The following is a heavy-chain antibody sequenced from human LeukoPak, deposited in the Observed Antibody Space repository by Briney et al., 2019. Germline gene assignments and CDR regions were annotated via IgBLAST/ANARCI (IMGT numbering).Heavy chain of an antibody. J-gene: IGHJ4*02. CDR2: ISAYNGNT. CDR1: GYTFTSYV. D-gene: IGHD3-10*01. CDR3: ARDEGYYGSGSRGDY. Sequence: ASVKVSCKASGYTFTSYVISWVRQAPGQGLEWMGWISAYNGNTNYAQKLQGRVTMTTDTSTSTAYMELRSLRSDDTAVYYCARDEGYYGSGSRGDYWGQGTLVTVSS. V-gene: IGHV1-18*01.